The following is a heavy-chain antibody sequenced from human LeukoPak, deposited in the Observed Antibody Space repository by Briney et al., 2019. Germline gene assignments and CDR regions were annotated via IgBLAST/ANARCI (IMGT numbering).Heavy chain of an antibody. Sequence: GGSLRLSCGASGFTFSTYSMNWVRQAPGKGLEWVSSISSGSTYIYYADSVKGRFTISRDNAKNSLSLQMNSLRADDTAVYYCARGSGSGWSWGTNYFDYWGQGTLVTVSS. CDR1: GFTFSTYS. V-gene: IGHV3-21*01. J-gene: IGHJ4*02. CDR3: ARGSGSGWSWGTNYFDY. CDR2: ISSGSTYI. D-gene: IGHD6-19*01.